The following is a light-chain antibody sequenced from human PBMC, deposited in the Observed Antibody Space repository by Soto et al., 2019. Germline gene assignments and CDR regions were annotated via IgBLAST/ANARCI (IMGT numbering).Light chain of an antibody. CDR2: GAS. V-gene: IGKV3-20*01. Sequence: EIVLTQSPGTLSLSPGERATLSCRASQSVSSSYLAWYQQKPGQAPRLLIYGASSRATGIPDRFSGSGSGTDFTLTISRLEPEDFAVYYCQQYSSSTPLTFGGGTKVEIK. J-gene: IGKJ4*01. CDR1: QSVSSSY. CDR3: QQYSSSTPLT.